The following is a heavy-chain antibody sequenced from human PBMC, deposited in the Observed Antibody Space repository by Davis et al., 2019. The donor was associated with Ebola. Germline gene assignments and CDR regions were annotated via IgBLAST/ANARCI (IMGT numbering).Heavy chain of an antibody. Sequence: GESPKIPCAAPGFTFSPYWMHWVRQAPGKGLAWVSRITGDGSSTDYADSVKGRFTISRDNAKNTLYLQMNSLRPEDTAVYYCARGIAVDQPWYWGQGTLVTVSS. CDR2: ITGDGSST. CDR3: ARGIAVDQPWY. V-gene: IGHV3-74*01. D-gene: IGHD2-21*01. CDR1: GFTFSPYW. J-gene: IGHJ4*02.